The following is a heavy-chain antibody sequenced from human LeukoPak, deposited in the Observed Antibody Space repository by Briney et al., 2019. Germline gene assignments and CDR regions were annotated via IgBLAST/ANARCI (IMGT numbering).Heavy chain of an antibody. CDR2: ITSDGKIT. CDR1: GFTFSNYW. V-gene: IGHV3-74*01. D-gene: IGHD3-16*02. CDR3: ARDYDNVWGSYRPRPYAFDI. Sequence: GGSLRLSCAASGFTFSNYWMHWVRQAPGKGLVWVSRITSDGKITTYADSVKDRFTISRDNAKNTLYLQMNSLRAEDTAVYYCARDYDNVWGSYRPRPYAFDIWGQGTMVTVSS. J-gene: IGHJ3*02.